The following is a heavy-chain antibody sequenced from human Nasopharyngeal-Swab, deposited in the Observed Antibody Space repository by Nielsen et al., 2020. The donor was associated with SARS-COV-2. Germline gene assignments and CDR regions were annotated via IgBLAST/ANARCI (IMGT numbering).Heavy chain of an antibody. CDR2: IRSKIYSGAP. V-gene: IGHV3-49*01. CDR3: ARSVGSFHGQGAFDI. CDR1: GFTFDAYA. Sequence: GGSLRLSCTTSGFTFDAYAMSWFRQAPGKGLEWVGFIRSKIYSGAPEYAASVKGRFTISRDGAESIAFLQMNSLETEDTGVYYCARSVGSFHGQGAFDIWGQGTMVTVSS. J-gene: IGHJ3*02. D-gene: IGHD1-26*01.